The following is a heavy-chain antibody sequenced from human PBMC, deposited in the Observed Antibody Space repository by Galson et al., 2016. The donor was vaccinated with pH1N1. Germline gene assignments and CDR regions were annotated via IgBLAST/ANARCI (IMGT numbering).Heavy chain of an antibody. CDR1: GYSFTSYW. CDR3: ARQCDFGDYRGDAFDI. Sequence: QSGAEVKKPGESLKISCKASGYSFTSYWIAWVRQVPGKGLEWVGVVNPGGSTIRYSPPFQGQVTISDDKSINTAYLQWISLKASDTATYYCARQCDFGDYRGDAFDIWGQGTMVIVSS. J-gene: IGHJ3*02. CDR2: VNPGGSTI. D-gene: IGHD4-17*01. V-gene: IGHV5-51*03.